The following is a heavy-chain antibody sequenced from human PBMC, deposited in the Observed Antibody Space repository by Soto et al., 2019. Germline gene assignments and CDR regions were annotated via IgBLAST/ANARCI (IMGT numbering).Heavy chain of an antibody. CDR1: GFTFSSYS. Sequence: GGSLRLSCAASGFTFSSYSMNWVRQAPGKGLKWVSYISSSSSTIYYADSVKGRFTISRDNAKNSLYLQMNSLRAEDTAVYYCARDQHSYYDYIWGSSPHDYWGQGTLVPVSS. J-gene: IGHJ4*02. CDR3: ARDQHSYYDYIWGSSPHDY. V-gene: IGHV3-48*01. CDR2: ISSSSSTI. D-gene: IGHD3-16*01.